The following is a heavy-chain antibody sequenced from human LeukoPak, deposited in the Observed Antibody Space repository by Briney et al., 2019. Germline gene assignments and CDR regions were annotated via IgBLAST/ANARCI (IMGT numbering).Heavy chain of an antibody. CDR2: IYYSGST. D-gene: IGHD1-20*01. Sequence: SETLSLTCTVSGGSISTYYWSWIRQPPGKGLEWIGYIYYSGSTNYNPSLKSRVTISVDTSKNQFSLKLSSVTAADTAVYYCARDRDNWNLFDYWGQGTLVTVSS. CDR1: GGSISTYY. J-gene: IGHJ4*02. V-gene: IGHV4-59*01. CDR3: ARDRDNWNLFDY.